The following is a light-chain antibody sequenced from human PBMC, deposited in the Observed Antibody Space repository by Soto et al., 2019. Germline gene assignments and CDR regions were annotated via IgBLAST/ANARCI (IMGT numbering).Light chain of an antibody. CDR3: QAWDSSTVL. V-gene: IGLV3-1*01. J-gene: IGLJ2*01. Sequence: SSELTQPPSVSVSPGRTASITCSGDNLGKKYVSWYQQKPGQAPVVAIYQDNKRSSGIPERISGSNSGNTATLTIGGTQAVDEADYYCQAWDSSTVLFGGGTRLTVL. CDR2: QDN. CDR1: NLGKKY.